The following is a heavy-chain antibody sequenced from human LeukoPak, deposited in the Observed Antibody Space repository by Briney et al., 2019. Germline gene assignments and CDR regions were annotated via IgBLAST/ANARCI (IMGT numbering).Heavy chain of an antibody. CDR3: ARDVMTQNWFDP. Sequence: GRSLRLSCAASGFTFSSYAMHWVRQAPGKGLEWVAVISYDGGNKYYADSVKGRFTISRDNSKNTLYLQMNSLRAEDTAVYYCARDVMTQNWFDPWGQGTLVTVSS. J-gene: IGHJ5*02. D-gene: IGHD2-21*01. V-gene: IGHV3-30-3*01. CDR1: GFTFSSYA. CDR2: ISYDGGNK.